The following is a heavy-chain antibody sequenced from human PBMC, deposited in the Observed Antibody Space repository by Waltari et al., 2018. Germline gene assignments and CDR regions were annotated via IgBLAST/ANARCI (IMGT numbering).Heavy chain of an antibody. D-gene: IGHD2-15*01. CDR2: IYPGDSDT. Sequence: EVQLVQSGAEVKKPGESLKISCKGAAYSFTSYCTGWVRQMPGKGLEWMGIIYPGDSDTRYSPSFQGQVTISADKSISTAYLQWSSLKASDTAMYYCARLLGYCSGGSCRNWFDPWGQGTLVTVSS. J-gene: IGHJ5*02. V-gene: IGHV5-51*01. CDR1: AYSFTSYC. CDR3: ARLLGYCSGGSCRNWFDP.